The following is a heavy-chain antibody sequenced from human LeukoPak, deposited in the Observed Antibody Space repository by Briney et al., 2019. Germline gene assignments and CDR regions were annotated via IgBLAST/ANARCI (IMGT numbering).Heavy chain of an antibody. J-gene: IGHJ2*01. D-gene: IGHD3-22*01. CDR1: GGTFSNYA. V-gene: IGHV1-69*05. CDR2: IIPIFGTA. CDR3: ASYDSSGYYRHDGYFDL. Sequence: SVKVSCKASGGTFSNYAIGWVRQAPGQGLEWMGRIIPIFGTANYAQQFQGRVTITTDESTTTAYIELSSLRSEDTAVYYCASYDSSGYYRHDGYFDLWGRGTLVTVSS.